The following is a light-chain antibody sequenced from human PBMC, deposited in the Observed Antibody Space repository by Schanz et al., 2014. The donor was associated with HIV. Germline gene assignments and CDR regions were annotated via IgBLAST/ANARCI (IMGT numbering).Light chain of an antibody. V-gene: IGLV2-14*01. CDR1: SSDIGGSDY. J-gene: IGLJ3*02. CDR2: EVT. Sequence: QSALTQPASVSGSPGQSITISCSGTSSDIGGSDYVSWYQQHPGKAPKLMIYEVTKRPSGVPDRFSGSKSGNTASLAITGLQAEDEADYYCLSYDTSLPSSVFGGGTKLTVL. CDR3: LSYDTSLPSSV.